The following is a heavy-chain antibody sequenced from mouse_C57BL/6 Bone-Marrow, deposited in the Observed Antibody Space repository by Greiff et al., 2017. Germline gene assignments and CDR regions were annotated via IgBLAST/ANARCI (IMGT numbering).Heavy chain of an antibody. CDR3: ARGGYYVYYYAMDY. D-gene: IGHD2-3*01. CDR2: IDPSDSYT. Sequence: VQLQQSGAELVKPGASVTLSCKASGYTFTSYWMQWVKQRPGQGLEWIGEIDPSDSYTNYNQKFKGKATLTVDTSSSTAYMQFSSLTSEDSAVYYCARGGYYVYYYAMDYWGQGTSVTVSS. V-gene: IGHV1-50*01. CDR1: GYTFTSYW. J-gene: IGHJ4*01.